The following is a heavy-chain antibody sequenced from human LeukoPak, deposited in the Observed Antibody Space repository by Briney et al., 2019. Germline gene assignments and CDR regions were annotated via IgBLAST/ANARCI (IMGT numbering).Heavy chain of an antibody. Sequence: ASVKVCCKASGYIFSNYGISWARQAPGQGLEWMGWISDHNGTPNYAQKFEGRVTMTTDISTSTAYMELTSLTSDDAAVYYCARDAVLGAPYTDHWGQGTLVTVSS. D-gene: IGHD3-3*02. J-gene: IGHJ5*02. CDR3: ARDAVLGAPYTDH. V-gene: IGHV1-18*01. CDR2: ISDHNGTP. CDR1: GYIFSNYG.